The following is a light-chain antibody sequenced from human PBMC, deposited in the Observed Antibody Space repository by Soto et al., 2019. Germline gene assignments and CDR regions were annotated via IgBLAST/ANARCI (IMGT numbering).Light chain of an antibody. CDR1: SNDVGVYNF. CDR2: DVS. V-gene: IGLV2-14*03. J-gene: IGLJ2*01. Sequence: QSVLTQPASVSGSLGQSITISCTGTSNDVGVYNFVSWYQQYPGKAPKLIIFDVSSRPSGVSNRFSGSKSGNTASLTISGLQAEDEADYYCSSSSGTTRVVFGGGTKLTVL. CDR3: SSSSGTTRVV.